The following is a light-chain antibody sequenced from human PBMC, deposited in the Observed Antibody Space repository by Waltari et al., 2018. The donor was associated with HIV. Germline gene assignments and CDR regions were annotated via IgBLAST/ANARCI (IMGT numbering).Light chain of an antibody. CDR1: QSVSSN. Sequence: DIVLTQSPVTLSVSPGERGTLSCRASQSVSSNLAWYQQKPCQAPRLLIYGASNRATGIPARFSGSGSGTEFTLIISSLQSEDFAVYYCQQYDVWPPWTFGQGTKVEIK. CDR3: QQYDVWPPWT. V-gene: IGKV3-15*01. CDR2: GAS. J-gene: IGKJ1*01.